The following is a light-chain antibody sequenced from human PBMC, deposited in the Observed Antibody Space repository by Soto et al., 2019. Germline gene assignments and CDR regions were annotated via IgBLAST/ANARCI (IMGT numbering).Light chain of an antibody. CDR3: QQYYTVPYT. CDR1: QSVLYSSNNKNY. Sequence: DIVMTQSPDSLAVSLGERATINCKSSQSVLYSSNNKNYLAWYQKKPGQPPKLLIYWASTRESGVPDRFCGSGSGTDFALTISSLQAEDVAVYYCQQYYTVPYTFGQGTKMEI. V-gene: IGKV4-1*01. J-gene: IGKJ2*01. CDR2: WAS.